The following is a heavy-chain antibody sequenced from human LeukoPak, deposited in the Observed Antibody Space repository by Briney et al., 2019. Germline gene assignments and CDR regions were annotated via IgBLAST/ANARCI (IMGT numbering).Heavy chain of an antibody. D-gene: IGHD6-13*01. Sequence: PSETLSLTCTVSGGSISSYYWSWIRQPVGKGLEWIGRIYTSGSTNYNPSLKSRVTMSVDTSKNQFSLKLSSVTAADTAVYYCARDHAAGIYYYYYGMDVWGQGTTVTVSS. CDR2: IYTSGST. V-gene: IGHV4-4*07. CDR3: ARDHAAGIYYYYYGMDV. J-gene: IGHJ6*02. CDR1: GGSISSYY.